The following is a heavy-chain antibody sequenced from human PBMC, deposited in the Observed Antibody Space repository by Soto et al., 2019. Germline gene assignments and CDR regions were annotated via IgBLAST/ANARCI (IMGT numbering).Heavy chain of an antibody. Sequence: GGSLRLSCAASGFTFSSYAMSWVRQAPGKGLEWVSAISGSGGSTYYADSVKGRSTISRDNSKNTLYLQMNSLRAEDTAVYYGAKGPGIAVARLDVWGQGTTVTVS. CDR3: AKGPGIAVARLDV. J-gene: IGHJ6*02. V-gene: IGHV3-23*01. CDR1: GFTFSSYA. CDR2: ISGSGGST. D-gene: IGHD6-19*01.